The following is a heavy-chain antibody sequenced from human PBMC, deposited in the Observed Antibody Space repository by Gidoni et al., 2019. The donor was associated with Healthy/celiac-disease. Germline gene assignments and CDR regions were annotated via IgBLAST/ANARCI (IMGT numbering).Heavy chain of an antibody. Sequence: QVQLQPSGPGLVKPSQTLSLTCAISGDSVSSNSAAWNWIRQSPSRGLEWPGRTYYRSKWYNDYAVSVKSRITINPDTSKNQFSLQLNSVTPEDTAVYYCAAGYSSGWHYYYYGMDVWGQGTTVTVSS. V-gene: IGHV6-1*01. CDR1: GDSVSSNSAA. CDR3: AAGYSSGWHYYYYGMDV. CDR2: TYYRSKWYN. D-gene: IGHD6-19*01. J-gene: IGHJ6*02.